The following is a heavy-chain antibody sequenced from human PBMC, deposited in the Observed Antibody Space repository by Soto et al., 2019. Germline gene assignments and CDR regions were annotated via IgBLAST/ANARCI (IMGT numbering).Heavy chain of an antibody. CDR1: GYSFSGYY. CDR3: ARYCPFLEWYFYGMDV. V-gene: IGHV1-2*02. D-gene: IGHD3-3*01. J-gene: IGHJ6*02. Sequence: ASVKVSCKDSGYSFSGYYIHWVRQAPGQGLEWMGWINPNSGETDYAQKFLGRVTMTSDTSISTAFMALSSLRSDDTAVYYCARYCPFLEWYFYGMDVWGQGTTVTVSS. CDR2: INPNSGET.